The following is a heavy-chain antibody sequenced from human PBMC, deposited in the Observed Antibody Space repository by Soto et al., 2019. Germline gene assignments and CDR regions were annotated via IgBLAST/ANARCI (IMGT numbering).Heavy chain of an antibody. D-gene: IGHD3-22*01. J-gene: IGHJ6*02. CDR3: ARGVYDSSGYYWDYYYYYGMDV. Sequence: GGSLRLSCAASEFTFSSYWMSWVRQAPGKGLEWVANIKQDGSEKYYVDSVKGRFTISRDNAKKSLYLQMNSLRAEDTAVYYCARGVYDSSGYYWDYYYYYGMDVWGQGTTVTVSS. V-gene: IGHV3-7*01. CDR1: EFTFSSYW. CDR2: IKQDGSEK.